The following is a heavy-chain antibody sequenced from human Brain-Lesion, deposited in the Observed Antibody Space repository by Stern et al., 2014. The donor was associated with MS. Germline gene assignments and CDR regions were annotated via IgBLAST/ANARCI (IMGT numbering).Heavy chain of an antibody. D-gene: IGHD3-3*01. J-gene: IGHJ6*02. CDR3: ARDQRGITIFGVVTDYYYLGMDV. Sequence: VHLVESGAEVKKPGASVKVSFKTSGYIFTGYYIHWVRQAPGQGLAWMAWINPNTGGTKYAQKFQGRGTMSRDTSISTAYVELSSLTSDDTAVYYCARDQRGITIFGVVTDYYYLGMDVWGQGTTVTVSS. CDR2: INPNTGGT. CDR1: GYIFTGYY. V-gene: IGHV1-2*02.